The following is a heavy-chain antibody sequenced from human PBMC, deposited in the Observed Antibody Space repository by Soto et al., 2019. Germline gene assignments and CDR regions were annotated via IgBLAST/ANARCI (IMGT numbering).Heavy chain of an antibody. Sequence: GGSLRLSCSSSGFTFSSYGMHWVRQAPGKGLEWVAVISYDGSNKYYADSVKGRFTISRDNSKNTLYLQMNSLRAEDTAVYYCAKAQVDSSSWYVDYYYGMDVWGQGTTVTVSS. V-gene: IGHV3-30*18. CDR3: AKAQVDSSSWYVDYYYGMDV. J-gene: IGHJ6*02. CDR2: ISYDGSNK. CDR1: GFTFSSYG. D-gene: IGHD6-13*01.